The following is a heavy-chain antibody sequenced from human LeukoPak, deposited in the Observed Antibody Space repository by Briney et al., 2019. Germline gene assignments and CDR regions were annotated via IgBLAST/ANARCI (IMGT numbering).Heavy chain of an antibody. CDR2: ISSSSATI. Sequence: GGSLRLSCGASGFTFSSYSMSWVRQAPGKGLESISYISSSSATIFYADSVKGPFTISRDNAKNSLYLQMNSLRPEDTAVYFCARDRHVPGLYYYYMDVWGKGTTVTVSS. D-gene: IGHD6-6*01. CDR1: GFTFSSYS. V-gene: IGHV3-48*01. CDR3: ARDRHVPGLYYYYMDV. J-gene: IGHJ6*03.